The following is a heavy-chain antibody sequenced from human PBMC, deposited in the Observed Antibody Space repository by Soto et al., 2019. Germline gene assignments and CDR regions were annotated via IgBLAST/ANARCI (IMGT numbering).Heavy chain of an antibody. V-gene: IGHV3-33*06. CDR2: IWHDGSEK. CDR1: VCRFNKYG. CDR3: AKDGVRPCCTDGNCAFFNS. D-gene: IGHD2-8*01. J-gene: IGHJ4*02. Sequence: PVGSLRLSCASSVCRFNKYGIHCGRDSPGKWLEWVAVIWHDGSEKYYADSVKDRFTISRDNSKKIVYLQMKSLSVDDTATYYCAKDGVRPCCTDGNCAFFNSLRQGALVIVS.